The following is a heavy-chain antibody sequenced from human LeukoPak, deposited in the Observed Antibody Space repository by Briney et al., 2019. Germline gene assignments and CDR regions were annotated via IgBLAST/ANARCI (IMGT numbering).Heavy chain of an antibody. J-gene: IGHJ4*02. CDR3: ARGRGWLEDY. D-gene: IGHD5-12*01. Sequence: GGSLRLSCAASGFTFSNYWMNWVRQAPGSGLQWVANIKQDASEKNYVDSVKGRFTISRDNAKNSLFLQMNSLRADDTAVYYCARGRGWLEDYWGQGTLVTVSS. CDR2: IKQDASEK. CDR1: GFTFSNYW. V-gene: IGHV3-7*03.